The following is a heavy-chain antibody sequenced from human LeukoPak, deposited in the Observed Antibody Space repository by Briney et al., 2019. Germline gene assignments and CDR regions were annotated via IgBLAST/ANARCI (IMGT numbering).Heavy chain of an antibody. D-gene: IGHD3-10*01. CDR3: ARIRRLWFGESGWFDP. J-gene: IGHJ5*02. V-gene: IGHV4-34*01. CDR2: INHSGST. CDR1: GGSFSGYY. Sequence: PSETLSLTCAVYGGSFSGYYWSWIRQPPGKGLEWIGEINHSGSTNYNLSLKSRVTISVDTSKNQFSLKLSSVTAADTAVYYCARIRRLWFGESGWFDPWGQGTLVTVSS.